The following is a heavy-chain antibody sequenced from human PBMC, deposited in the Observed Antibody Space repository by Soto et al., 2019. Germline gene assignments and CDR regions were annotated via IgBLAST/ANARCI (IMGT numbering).Heavy chain of an antibody. CDR1: GFSFSVSW. V-gene: IGHV3-7*01. CDR2: IKEDGSEK. Sequence: LRLSCAASGFSFSVSWMSWVRQAPGRGLEWVANIKEDGSEKYYVDSVKGRFTISRDNAKNSLYLQMNSLRAEDTAVYSCARDEGNGCYIYWGQGALVTVSS. J-gene: IGHJ4*02. CDR3: ARDEGNGCYIY. D-gene: IGHD6-19*01.